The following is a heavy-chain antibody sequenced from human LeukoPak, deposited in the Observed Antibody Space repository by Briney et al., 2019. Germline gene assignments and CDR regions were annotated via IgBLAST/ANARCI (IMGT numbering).Heavy chain of an antibody. CDR3: ATYSVRDGYNYRFDY. D-gene: IGHD5-24*01. V-gene: IGHV1-46*03. CDR1: GYTFTSYY. Sequence: GASVKVSCKASGYTFTSYYMHWVRQAPGQGLEWMGIINPSGGSTSYAQKFQGRVTMTRDTSTSTVYMELSSLRSEDTAVYYCATYSVRDGYNYRFDYWGQGTLVTVSS. J-gene: IGHJ4*02. CDR2: INPSGGST.